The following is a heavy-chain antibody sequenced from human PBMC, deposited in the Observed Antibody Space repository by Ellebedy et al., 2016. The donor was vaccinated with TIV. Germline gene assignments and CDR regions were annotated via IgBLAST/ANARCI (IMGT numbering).Heavy chain of an antibody. CDR2: ISCSGGRT. CDR3: ARGKSNLNRSIVARPYDY. CDR1: GFTFSSYA. Sequence: GESLKISCAASGFTFSSYAMSWVRQAPGKGLEWVSAISCSGGRTYYADSVKGRFTISRDNSKNTLYLQMNSLRAEDTAVYYWARGKSNLNRSIVARPYDYWGQGTLVTVSS. J-gene: IGHJ4*02. D-gene: IGHD6-6*01. V-gene: IGHV3-23*01.